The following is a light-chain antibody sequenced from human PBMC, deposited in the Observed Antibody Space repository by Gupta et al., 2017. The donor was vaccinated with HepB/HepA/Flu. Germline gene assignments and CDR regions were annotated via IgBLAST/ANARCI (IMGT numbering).Light chain of an antibody. CDR1: SSDVGGYNY. V-gene: IGLV2-8*01. CDR2: DVS. CDR3: SSYASSTNYV. Sequence: QSPLTHAPSASASPGQSFTISCTGTSSDVGGYNYVSWYQQHPGKAPKLMIYDVSKRPSGVADRFSGSKSGNTASLTISGLQAEDEADYDCSSYASSTNYVFGDGTKVTVL. J-gene: IGLJ1*01.